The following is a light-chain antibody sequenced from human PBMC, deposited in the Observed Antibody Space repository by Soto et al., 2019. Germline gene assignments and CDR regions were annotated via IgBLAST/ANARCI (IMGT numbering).Light chain of an antibody. J-gene: IGKJ2*01. V-gene: IGKV1-39*01. CDR3: QQSYSTLRYT. CDR2: AAS. Sequence: DIQMTQSPSSLSASVGDRVTITCRTIQSISSYLTWYQQKPGKAPKLLIYAASSLQSGVPSSFSGSGSRTDFTLTISSLQPEDFATYYCQQSYSTLRYTFGQGTKLEIK. CDR1: QSISSY.